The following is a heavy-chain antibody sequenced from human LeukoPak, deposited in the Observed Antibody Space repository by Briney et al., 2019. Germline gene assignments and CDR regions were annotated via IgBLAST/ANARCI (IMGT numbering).Heavy chain of an antibody. Sequence: SETLSLTCTVSGGSISSYYWSWIRQPAGKGLEWIGRIYTSGSTNYNPSLKSRVTMSVDTSKNQFSLKLSSVTAADTAVYYCARDRFLQLERRREVGYYYYYMDVWGKGTTVTVSS. V-gene: IGHV4-4*07. CDR1: GGSISSYY. CDR2: IYTSGST. D-gene: IGHD1-1*01. CDR3: ARDRFLQLERRREVGYYYYYMDV. J-gene: IGHJ6*03.